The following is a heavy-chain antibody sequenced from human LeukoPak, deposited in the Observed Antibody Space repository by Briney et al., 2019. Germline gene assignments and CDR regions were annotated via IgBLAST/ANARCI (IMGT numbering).Heavy chain of an antibody. CDR1: GFTFSSYS. CDR3: ARVYCSGGSCSTGDYFDY. CDR2: ISSSSSTI. J-gene: IGHJ4*02. D-gene: IGHD2-15*01. V-gene: IGHV3-48*01. Sequence: PGGSLRLSCAASGFTFSSYSMNWVRQAPGKGLEWVSYISSSSSTIYYADSVKGRFTISRDNAENSLYLQMNSLRAEDTAVYYRARVYCSGGSCSTGDYFDYWGQGTLVTVSS.